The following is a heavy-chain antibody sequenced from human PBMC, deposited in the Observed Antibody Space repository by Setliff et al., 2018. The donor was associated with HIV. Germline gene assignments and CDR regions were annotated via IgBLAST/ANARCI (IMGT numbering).Heavy chain of an antibody. D-gene: IGHD6-13*01. Sequence: SETLSLTCTVSGGSISSYYWSWIRQPPGKGLEWIGYIYYSGSTNYNPSLKCRVTISVDTSISTAYMELSRVKSDDTAVYYCARGSGYTRSWVPGGSWGQGTMVTVSS. J-gene: IGHJ3*01. V-gene: IGHV4-59*01. CDR1: GGSISSYY. CDR2: IYYSGST. CDR3: ARGSGYTRSWVPGGS.